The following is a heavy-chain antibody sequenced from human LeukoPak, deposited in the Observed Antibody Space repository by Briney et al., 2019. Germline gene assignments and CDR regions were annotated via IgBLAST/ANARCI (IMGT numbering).Heavy chain of an antibody. D-gene: IGHD2-2*01. V-gene: IGHV4-39*02. CDR1: GGSISSSSYY. CDR2: IYYSGST. CDR3: ARDLPADPGAFDI. J-gene: IGHJ3*02. Sequence: SETLSLTCTVSGGSISSSSYYWGWIRQPPGKGLEWIGSIYYSGSTYYNPSLKSRVTISVDTSKNQFSLKLSSVTAADTAVYYCARDLPADPGAFDIWGQGTMVTVSS.